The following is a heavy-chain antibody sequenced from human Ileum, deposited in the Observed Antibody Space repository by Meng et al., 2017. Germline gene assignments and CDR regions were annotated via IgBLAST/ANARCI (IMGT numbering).Heavy chain of an antibody. CDR1: GVSISSSIW. D-gene: IGHD1-14*01. V-gene: IGHV4-4*02. CDR2: IFQSGST. CDR3: AKAAAYNLDI. Sequence: QVEVLVAGPGLVTPSETLSLTCAVSGVSISSSIWWGWVRQPPGKGLEWIGEIFQSGSTNYNPSLKSRVSISVDKSKNHLSLSLSSVTAADTAVYYCAKAAAYNLDIWGQGALVTVSS. J-gene: IGHJ4*02.